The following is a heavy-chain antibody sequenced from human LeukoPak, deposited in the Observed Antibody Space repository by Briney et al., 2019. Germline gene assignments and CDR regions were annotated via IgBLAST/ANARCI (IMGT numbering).Heavy chain of an antibody. CDR2: IYTSGST. V-gene: IGHV4-4*07. Sequence: SETLSLTCTVSGGSISSYYWSWIRQPAGKGLEWIGRIYTSGSTNYNPSLKSRLSMSIDTSKNQFSLKVRSVTAADTAVYYCAREDGGYYSTNYFDHWGQGILVTVSS. CDR1: GGSISSYY. J-gene: IGHJ4*02. CDR3: AREDGGYYSTNYFDH. D-gene: IGHD3-22*01.